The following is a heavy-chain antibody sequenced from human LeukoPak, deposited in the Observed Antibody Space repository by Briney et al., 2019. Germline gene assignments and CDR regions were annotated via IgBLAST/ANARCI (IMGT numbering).Heavy chain of an antibody. CDR2: IKHDGSEK. CDR3: ATDRGWRTSGYYLYYFEY. CDR1: GFIFTGYF. J-gene: IGHJ4*02. Sequence: GGSWRLSCAASGFIFTGYFLGWVRQAPGKGLEWVASIKHDGSEKYYVDSVRGRFTISRDNTKNLLYLQMSSLRAEDTAVYYCATDRGWRTSGYYLYYFEYWGQGTLVTFSS. V-gene: IGHV3-7*01. D-gene: IGHD3-3*01.